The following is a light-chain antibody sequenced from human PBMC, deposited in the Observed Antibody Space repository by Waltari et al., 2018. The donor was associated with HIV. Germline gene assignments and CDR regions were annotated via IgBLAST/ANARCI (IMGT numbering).Light chain of an antibody. J-gene: IGLJ2*01. CDR3: QTWGTGPHVV. CDR1: SGHSSYA. Sequence: QLVLTQSPSASASLGASVKLTCTLSSGHSSYAIAWHQQQPEKGPRYLMKLNSDGSHSKGDGIPARFSVSSSGAERYLTISSLQSEDEADYYCQTWGTGPHVVFGGGTKLTVL. CDR2: LNSDGSH. V-gene: IGLV4-69*01.